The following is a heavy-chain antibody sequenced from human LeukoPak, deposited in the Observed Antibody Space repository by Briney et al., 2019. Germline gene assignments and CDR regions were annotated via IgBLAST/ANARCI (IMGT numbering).Heavy chain of an antibody. Sequence: SETLSLTCTVSGGFISSSNYYWGWIRRPPGKGLEWIGSIYYSGSTYYNPSLKSRVTISVDTSKNQFSLKLSSVTAADTAVYYCARHVGGYSSSFDYWGQGTLVTVSS. CDR2: IYYSGST. D-gene: IGHD6-6*01. J-gene: IGHJ4*02. CDR1: GGFISSSNYY. V-gene: IGHV4-39*01. CDR3: ARHVGGYSSSFDY.